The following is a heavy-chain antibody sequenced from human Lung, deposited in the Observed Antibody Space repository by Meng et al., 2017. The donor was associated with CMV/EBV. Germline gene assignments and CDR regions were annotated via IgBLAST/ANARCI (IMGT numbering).Heavy chain of an antibody. CDR3: ATIAAAERNGMDV. J-gene: IGHJ6*02. CDR2: INHSGST. D-gene: IGHD6-13*01. CDR1: GGSFSGYY. V-gene: IGHV4-34*01. Sequence: SETLSLTCAAYGGSFSGYYWSWIRQPPGKGLEWIGEINHSGSTNYNPSLKSRVTISVDTSKNQFSLKLSSVTAADTAVYYCATIAAAERNGMDVWGQGITVTVSS.